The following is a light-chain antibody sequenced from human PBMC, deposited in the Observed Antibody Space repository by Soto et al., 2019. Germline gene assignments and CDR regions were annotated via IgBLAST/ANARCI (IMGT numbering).Light chain of an antibody. Sequence: QSALTQPASVSGSPGQSITISCTGTSSDVGGYNSASWYQQHPGKAPKLMIYDVSNRPSGVSNRFSGSKSVNTASLTISGLQAEDEADYYCSSYTSSSTVVFGGGTKLTVL. CDR1: SSDVGGYNS. CDR2: DVS. V-gene: IGLV2-14*03. CDR3: SSYTSSSTVV. J-gene: IGLJ2*01.